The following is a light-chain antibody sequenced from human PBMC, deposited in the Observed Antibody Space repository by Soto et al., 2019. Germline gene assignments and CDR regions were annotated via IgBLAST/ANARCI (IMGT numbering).Light chain of an antibody. V-gene: IGKV3D-15*01. J-gene: IGKJ5*01. CDR3: QQYNNWPPIT. Sequence: EIVPTQSPGTLSLSPGERATLSGRASQSVSSNYLAWYQQKPGQAPRLLIFGASSRATGIPDRFSGSGSGTDFTLTISSLQSEDFAVYYCQQYNNWPPITFGQGTRLEIK. CDR2: GAS. CDR1: QSVSSN.